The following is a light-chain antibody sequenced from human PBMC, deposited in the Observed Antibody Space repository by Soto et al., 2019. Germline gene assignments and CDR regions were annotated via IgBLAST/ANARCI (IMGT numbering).Light chain of an antibody. Sequence: DIQMTQSPSTLSASLGDRVTITCRASQSISGWLAWYQQTPGKAPKVLIYDASSLDSGVPSRFSGSGSGTEFSLTISSLQPDDFATYYCQQYNTYSRTFGQGTTVDIK. J-gene: IGKJ1*01. V-gene: IGKV1-5*01. CDR2: DAS. CDR1: QSISGW. CDR3: QQYNTYSRT.